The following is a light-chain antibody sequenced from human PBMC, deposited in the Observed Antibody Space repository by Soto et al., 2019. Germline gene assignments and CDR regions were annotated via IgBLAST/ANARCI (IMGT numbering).Light chain of an antibody. CDR2: EVS. Sequence: QSALTQPASVSGSPGQSITMSCTGTSSDVGGYNYVSWYQHHPGKAPKLVIYEVSNRPSGVSSRFSGSKSGNTASLTISGLKAEDEADYYCKSYTSRKTLYVFGSGTKVTVL. CDR1: SSDVGGYNY. CDR3: KSYTSRKTLYV. J-gene: IGLJ1*01. V-gene: IGLV2-14*01.